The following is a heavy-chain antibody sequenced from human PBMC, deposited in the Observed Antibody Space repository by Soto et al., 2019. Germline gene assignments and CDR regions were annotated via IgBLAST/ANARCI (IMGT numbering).Heavy chain of an antibody. CDR2: IIPIFGTA. CDR3: ARDEARHYYYGMDV. Sequence: QVQLVQSGAEVKKPGSSVKVFCKASGGTFSSYAISWVRQAPGQGLEWMGGIIPIFGTANYAQKYQGRVTITAAESTSTAYLELSSLRSEDTAVYYCARDEARHYYYGMDVWGQGTTVTVSS. CDR1: GGTFSSYA. J-gene: IGHJ6*02. V-gene: IGHV1-69*12.